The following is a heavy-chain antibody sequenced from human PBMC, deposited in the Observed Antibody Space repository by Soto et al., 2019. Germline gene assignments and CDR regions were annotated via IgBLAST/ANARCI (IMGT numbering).Heavy chain of an antibody. D-gene: IGHD2-2*01. CDR1: GFTFSSYG. J-gene: IGHJ6*02. V-gene: IGHV3-33*01. CDR3: ARDWVPAAMTLYYYYGMDV. CDR2: IWYDGSNK. Sequence: QVQLVESGGGVVQPGRSLRLSCAASGFTFSSYGMHWVRQAPGKGLEWVAVIWYDGSNKYYADSVKGRFTISRDNSKNTLYLHMNSLRAEDTAVYYCARDWVPAAMTLYYYYGMDVWGQGTTVTVSS.